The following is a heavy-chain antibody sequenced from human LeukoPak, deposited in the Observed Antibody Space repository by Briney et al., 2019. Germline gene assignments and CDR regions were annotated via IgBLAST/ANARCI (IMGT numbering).Heavy chain of an antibody. CDR3: SGGGSGWYSNY. D-gene: IGHD6-19*01. CDR2: INTDGSST. J-gene: IGHJ4*01. Sequence: QPGGSLRLSCAASGFTFSSYWMHWVRHAPGKGLVWVSRINTDGSSTNYADSVKGRFTISRDNAKNTLYLQMNNLRAEDTAVYYCSGGGSGWYSNYWGQGTLVTVSS. V-gene: IGHV3-74*01. CDR1: GFTFSSYW.